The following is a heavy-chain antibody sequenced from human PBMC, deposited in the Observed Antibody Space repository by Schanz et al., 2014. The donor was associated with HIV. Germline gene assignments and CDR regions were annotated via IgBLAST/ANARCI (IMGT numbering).Heavy chain of an antibody. CDR2: ISYDGSNK. CDR1: GLTFSTYG. CDR3: AKVATWDYYGMDV. V-gene: IGHV3-30*18. J-gene: IGHJ6*02. Sequence: VQLLESGGGTVQPGGSLRLSCAASGLTFSTYGMHWVRQAPGKGLEWEAFISYDGSNKYYADSVKGRFTISRDNSKNTLYVQMNRLRAEDTAVYYCAKVATWDYYGMDVWGQGTTVTVSS.